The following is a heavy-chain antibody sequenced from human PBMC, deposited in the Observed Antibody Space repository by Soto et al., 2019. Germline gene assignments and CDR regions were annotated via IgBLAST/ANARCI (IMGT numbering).Heavy chain of an antibody. V-gene: IGHV4-61*01. CDR2: VSGLGSR. D-gene: IGHD3-22*01. Sequence: SETMSLTCHVSGDNVITGSTCWSRNRQPPGKGLEWIGHVSGLGSRYYNPSLKSRVTISVDTSKNQFFLKLTSVTAADTAMYYCARARQYYDCELDPWGQGTLVTVSS. J-gene: IGHJ5*02. CDR3: ARARQYYDCELDP. CDR1: GDNVITGSTC.